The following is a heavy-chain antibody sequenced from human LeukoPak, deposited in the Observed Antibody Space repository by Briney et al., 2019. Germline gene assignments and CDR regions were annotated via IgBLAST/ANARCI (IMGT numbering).Heavy chain of an antibody. CDR2: INPNSGGT. D-gene: IGHD6-13*01. Sequence: RASVKVSCKASGYTFTGYYMHWVRQAPGQGLEWMGRINPNSGGTNYAQKFQGRVTMTRDTSISTAYMELSRLRSDDTAVYYCARGGYSSSWYYFDYWGQGTLVTVSS. CDR3: ARGGYSSSWYYFDY. CDR1: GYTFTGYY. V-gene: IGHV1-2*06. J-gene: IGHJ4*02.